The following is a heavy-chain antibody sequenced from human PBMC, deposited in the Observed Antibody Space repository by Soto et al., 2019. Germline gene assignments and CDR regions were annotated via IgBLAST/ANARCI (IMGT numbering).Heavy chain of an antibody. CDR1: GYTFTSYD. V-gene: IGHV1-8*01. CDR3: AISGTTGPPGPQAFDI. Sequence: ASVKVSCKASGYTFTSYDINWVRQATGQGLEWMGWMNPNSGNTGYAQKFQGRVTMTRNTSISTAYMELSSLRSEDTAVYYCAISGTTGPPGPQAFDIWGQGTMVTVSS. CDR2: MNPNSGNT. J-gene: IGHJ3*02. D-gene: IGHD1-1*01.